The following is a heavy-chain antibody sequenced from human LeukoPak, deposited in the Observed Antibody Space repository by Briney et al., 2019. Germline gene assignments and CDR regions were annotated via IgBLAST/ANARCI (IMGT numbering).Heavy chain of an antibody. J-gene: IGHJ5*02. Sequence: GGSLRLSCAASGFTFSSYSMNWVRQAPGKGLEWVSSISSSSSYIYYADSVKGRFTISRDNAKNSQYLQMNSLRAEDTAVYYCARLCDSSGYYPNRFDPWGQGTLVTVSS. D-gene: IGHD3-22*01. CDR3: ARLCDSSGYYPNRFDP. CDR2: ISSSSSYI. V-gene: IGHV3-21*01. CDR1: GFTFSSYS.